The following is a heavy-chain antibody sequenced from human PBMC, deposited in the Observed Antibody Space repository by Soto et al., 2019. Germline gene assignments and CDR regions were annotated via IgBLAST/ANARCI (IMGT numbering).Heavy chain of an antibody. CDR1: GFTVSSNY. CDR2: IDSNGAAT. Sequence: GGSLRLSCAASGFTVSSNYMSWVRQAPGKGLEYVSGIDSNGAATYYGDSVKGRFIVSRDNSKNTLNLQMSTLTSEDTAVYYCVKDSSNSGDRLWFDYWGQGTLVTVSS. CDR3: VKDSSNSGDRLWFDY. J-gene: IGHJ4*02. D-gene: IGHD2-21*02. V-gene: IGHV3-64D*06.